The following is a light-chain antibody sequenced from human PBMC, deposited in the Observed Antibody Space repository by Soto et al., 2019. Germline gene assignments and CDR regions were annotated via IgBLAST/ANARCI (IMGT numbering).Light chain of an antibody. CDR3: QQYFTSPWT. Sequence: DIVMTQSPDSLAVSLGERATFNCKSSQSILDRSKNKYYLAWYQQQSGQPPKLPIYWASLRESGVPDRFTGSGSGTDFTLTISSLQAEDVAVYYCQQYFTSPWTFGQGTKVEI. CDR1: QSILDRSKNKYY. J-gene: IGKJ1*01. V-gene: IGKV4-1*01. CDR2: WAS.